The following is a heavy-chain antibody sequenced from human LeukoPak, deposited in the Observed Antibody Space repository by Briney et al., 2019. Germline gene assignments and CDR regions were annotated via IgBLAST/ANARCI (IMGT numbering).Heavy chain of an antibody. D-gene: IGHD2/OR15-2a*01. Sequence: GASVKVSSKASGGTFSSYAISWVRQAPGQGLEWMGRIIPIFVTANYAQKFQGRVTITTDESTSTAYMELSSLRSEDTAVYYCASTYGGGYYYYYMDVWGKGTTVSVSS. CDR2: IIPIFVTA. V-gene: IGHV1-69*05. CDR1: GGTFSSYA. CDR3: ASTYGGGYYYYYMDV. J-gene: IGHJ6*03.